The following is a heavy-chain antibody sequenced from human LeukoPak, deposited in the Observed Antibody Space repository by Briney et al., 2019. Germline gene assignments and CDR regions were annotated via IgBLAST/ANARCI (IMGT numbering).Heavy chain of an antibody. CDR1: DYTSPVYD. Sequence: ASVKVSCKPSDYTSPVYDTNWGERATGKGLEGMGWMNANNGNTNYAQKFQGRVTMTRDTSINTAYMDLSSLGSEDTAVYYCVRGANWNYPGNWFDPWGQGTLVTVSS. D-gene: IGHD1-7*01. J-gene: IGHJ5*02. CDR3: VRGANWNYPGNWFDP. CDR2: MNANNGNT. V-gene: IGHV1-8*01.